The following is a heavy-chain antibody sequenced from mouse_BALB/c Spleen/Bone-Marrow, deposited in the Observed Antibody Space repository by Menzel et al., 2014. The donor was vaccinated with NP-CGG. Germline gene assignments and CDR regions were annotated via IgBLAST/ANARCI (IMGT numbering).Heavy chain of an antibody. CDR3: ARPYYRCTFDY. CDR1: GFAFSSYS. V-gene: IGHV4-1*02. Sequence: EVQLVESGGGLVKPGGSLKLSCAASGFAFSSYSMSWVRQTPGKGLEWIGKINPDSGTTNYTQNMKGRFTISRDNANNTLYLQMSSLRSEDTAFYYCARPYYRCTFDYWGQGTTLTVSS. CDR2: INPDSGTT. J-gene: IGHJ2*01. D-gene: IGHD2-14*01.